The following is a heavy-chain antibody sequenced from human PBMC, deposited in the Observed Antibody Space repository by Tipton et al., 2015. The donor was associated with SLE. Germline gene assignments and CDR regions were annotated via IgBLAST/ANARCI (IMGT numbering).Heavy chain of an antibody. J-gene: IGHJ5*02. CDR3: TRHPRGINWFGP. Sequence: TLSLTCTVSGGSISSYYWSWIRQPPGKGLEWIGYIYYSGSTNYNPSLKSRVTISLDTSKNQFSLKLSSVTAADTAVYYCTRHPRGINWFGPWGQGTQVTVSS. V-gene: IGHV4-59*08. CDR1: GGSISSYY. CDR2: IYYSGST.